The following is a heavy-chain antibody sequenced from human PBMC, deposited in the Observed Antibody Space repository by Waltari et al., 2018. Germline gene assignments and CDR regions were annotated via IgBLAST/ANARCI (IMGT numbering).Heavy chain of an antibody. D-gene: IGHD6-19*01. CDR3: ARHPDRSGSYSSGPHFDY. CDR1: GGSISSSSYY. Sequence: QLQLQESGPGLVKPSETLSLTCTVSGGSISSSSYYWGWIRQPPGQGLEWIGSIYYSGSTYYNPSLKIRVTISVDTSKNQFSLKLSSVTAADTAVYYCARHPDRSGSYSSGPHFDYWGQGTLVTVSS. J-gene: IGHJ4*02. CDR2: IYYSGST. V-gene: IGHV4-39*01.